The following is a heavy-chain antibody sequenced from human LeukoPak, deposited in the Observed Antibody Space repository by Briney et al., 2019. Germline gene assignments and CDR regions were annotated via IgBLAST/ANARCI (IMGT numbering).Heavy chain of an antibody. J-gene: IGHJ3*02. D-gene: IGHD3-16*01. Sequence: GGSLRLSCAVSGFTFSSYEMNWLRQAPGKGLEWVSYISSSGSTIYYADSVKGRFTISRDNAKKSLYLQMNSLRAEDTAVYYCARARLTDYVWGRRTFDIWGQGTMVTISS. CDR3: ARARLTDYVWGRRTFDI. CDR1: GFTFSSYE. V-gene: IGHV3-48*03. CDR2: ISSSGSTI.